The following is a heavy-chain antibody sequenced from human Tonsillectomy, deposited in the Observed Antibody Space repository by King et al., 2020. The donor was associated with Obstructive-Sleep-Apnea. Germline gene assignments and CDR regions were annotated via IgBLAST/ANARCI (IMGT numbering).Heavy chain of an antibody. Sequence: QLQESGPGLVKPSETLSLTCTVSGGAISSSSYYWGWIRQPPGKGLEWIGSIYYTGGTYYNPSLKSRVTIPVNTSKNQFSRRLSSVTAADTAVYCCARGSAAPPYWFDPWGQGTLVTVSS. D-gene: IGHD6-6*01. V-gene: IGHV4-39*07. CDR2: IYYTGGT. CDR1: GGAISSSSYY. J-gene: IGHJ5*02. CDR3: ARGSAAPPYWFDP.